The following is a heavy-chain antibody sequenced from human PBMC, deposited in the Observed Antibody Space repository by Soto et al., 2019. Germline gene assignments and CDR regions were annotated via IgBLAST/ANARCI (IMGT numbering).Heavy chain of an antibody. V-gene: IGHV3-48*02. D-gene: IGHD2-21*02. CDR2: ISLGSDAI. Sequence: EVQLVESGGGLVQPGGSLRLSCTTSGFIFSGSHMNWVRQAPGKGLEWVSYISLGSDAIYYADSVKGRFITSRDNAKNSLYLEMNSLRDDDTALYYCAICGGDCYSFDYWGQGTLVTVSS. J-gene: IGHJ4*02. CDR3: AICGGDCYSFDY. CDR1: GFIFSGSH.